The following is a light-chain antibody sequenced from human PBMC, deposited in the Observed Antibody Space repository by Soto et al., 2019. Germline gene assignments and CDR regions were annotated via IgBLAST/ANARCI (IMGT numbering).Light chain of an antibody. V-gene: IGLV2-8*01. CDR1: SSDVGGFNY. J-gene: IGLJ1*01. Sequence: QSVLTQPPSASGSPGQSVTISCTGTSSDVGGFNYVSWYQQHPGKAPKVIIYEVSKRPSGVPDRFSGSKSGSTASLTVSGLQAEDEADYYCSSYAVINIFVFGTGTKVTVL. CDR3: SSYAVINIFV. CDR2: EVS.